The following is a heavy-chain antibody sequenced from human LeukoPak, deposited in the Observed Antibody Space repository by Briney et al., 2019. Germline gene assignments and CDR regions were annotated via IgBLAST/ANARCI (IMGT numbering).Heavy chain of an antibody. D-gene: IGHD1-1*01. CDR2: VYNDGRT. CDR3: TRGSPTVSAGYN. Sequence: PGESLRLSCAASGFTVNRDYMSWVRQSPGKGLEWVSVVYNDGRTFYADSVKGRFTISRDDSKNTVFLQMNRLRPEDTAIYLCTRGSPTVSAGYNWGRGTVVIVSS. J-gene: IGHJ4*02. CDR1: GFTVNRDY. V-gene: IGHV3-53*01.